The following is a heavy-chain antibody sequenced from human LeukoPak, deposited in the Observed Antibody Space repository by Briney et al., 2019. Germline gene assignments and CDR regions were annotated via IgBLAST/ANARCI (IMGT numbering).Heavy chain of an antibody. CDR3: ARGEYSSSAPFDY. CDR1: GGTFSSYA. J-gene: IGHJ4*02. D-gene: IGHD6-6*01. CDR2: IIPIFGTA. Sequence: SVKVSCKASGGTFSSYAISWVRQAPGQGREWMGGIIPIFGTANYAQKFQGRVTITADESMSTAYMELSSLRSEDTAVYYCARGEYSSSAPFDYWGQGTLVTVSS. V-gene: IGHV1-69*13.